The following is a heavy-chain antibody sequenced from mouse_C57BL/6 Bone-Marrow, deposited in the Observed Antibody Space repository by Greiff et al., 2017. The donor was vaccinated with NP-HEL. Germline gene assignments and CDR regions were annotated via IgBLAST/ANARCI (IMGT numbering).Heavy chain of an antibody. CDR1: GYTFTSYW. CDR2: IDPSDSYT. Sequence: VQLQQPGAELVRPGASVKLSCKASGYTFTSYWMHWVKQRPGQGLEWIGVIDPSDSYTNYNQKFKGKATLTVDTSSSTAYMQLSSLTSEDSAVYYCARYGKTDYWGQGTTLTVSS. V-gene: IGHV1-59*01. J-gene: IGHJ2*01. CDR3: ARYGKTDY. D-gene: IGHD2-1*01.